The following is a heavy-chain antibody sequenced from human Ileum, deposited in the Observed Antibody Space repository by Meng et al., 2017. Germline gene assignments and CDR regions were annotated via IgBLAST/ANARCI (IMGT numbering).Heavy chain of an antibody. D-gene: IGHD6-19*01. V-gene: IGHV3-33*01. CDR2: IWFDGSKI. J-gene: IGHJ4*02. CDR1: GFTFRSYG. Sequence: QEHLGEAGGGVVQPGTSLRLAFAASGFTFRSYGMHWVRQAPGKGLEWVAVIWFDGSKIYYADSVKGRFTVSRDNSKNTLYLQMNSLRADDTAVYYCARYRSGSSDYWGPGTLVTVSS. CDR3: ARYRSGSSDY.